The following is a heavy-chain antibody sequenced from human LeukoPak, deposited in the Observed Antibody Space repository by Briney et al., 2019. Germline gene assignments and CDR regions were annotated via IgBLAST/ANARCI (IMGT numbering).Heavy chain of an antibody. Sequence: ASVNVSCKASGGTFSSYAISWVRQAPGQGLEWMGGIIPIFGTANYAQKFQGRVTITTDESTSTAYMELSSLRSEDTAVYYCAVSDGYNPYYFDYWGQGTLVTVSS. CDR2: IIPIFGTA. V-gene: IGHV1-69*05. CDR1: GGTFSSYA. CDR3: AVSDGYNPYYFDY. D-gene: IGHD5-24*01. J-gene: IGHJ4*02.